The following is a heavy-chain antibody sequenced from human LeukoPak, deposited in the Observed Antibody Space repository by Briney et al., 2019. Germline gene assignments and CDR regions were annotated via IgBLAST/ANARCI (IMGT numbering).Heavy chain of an antibody. V-gene: IGHV4-59*08. D-gene: IGHD3-22*01. CDR2: IYYSGST. CDR3: ARAGYYDSSGYALGY. CDR1: GGSISSYY. Sequence: PSETLSLTCSVSGGSISSYYWIWIRQPPGKGLEWIGYIYYSGSTNYNPSLKSRVTISVDTSKNQFSLKLSSVTAADTAVYYCARAGYYDSSGYALGYWGQGTLVTVSS. J-gene: IGHJ4*02.